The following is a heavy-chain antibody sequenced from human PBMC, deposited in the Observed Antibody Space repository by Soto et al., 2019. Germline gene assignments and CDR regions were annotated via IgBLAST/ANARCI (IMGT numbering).Heavy chain of an antibody. V-gene: IGHV1-46*01. J-gene: IGHJ3*02. CDR2: INPSGGST. CDR3: GRGPSHDAFDI. Sequence: ASVKGSCKASGYTFTSYYIDWVRQAPGQGLEWMGIINPSGGSTSYAQKFQGRVTMTRDTSTSTVYMELSSLRSEDTAVYYCGRGPSHDAFDIWGQGTMDTVSS. CDR1: GYTFTSYY.